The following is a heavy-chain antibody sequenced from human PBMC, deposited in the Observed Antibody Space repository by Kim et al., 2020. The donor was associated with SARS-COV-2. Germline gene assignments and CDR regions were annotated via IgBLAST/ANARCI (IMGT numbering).Heavy chain of an antibody. CDR3: ARGAFPENGDYARGNWFDP. CDR1: GYTFTSYY. D-gene: IGHD4-17*01. V-gene: IGHV1-46*01. J-gene: IGHJ5*02. Sequence: ASVKVSCKASGYTFTSYYMHWVRQAPGQGLEWMGIINPSGGSTSYAQKFQGRVTMTRDTSTSTVYMELSSLRSEDTAVYYCARGAFPENGDYARGNWFDPWGQGTLVTVSS. CDR2: INPSGGST.